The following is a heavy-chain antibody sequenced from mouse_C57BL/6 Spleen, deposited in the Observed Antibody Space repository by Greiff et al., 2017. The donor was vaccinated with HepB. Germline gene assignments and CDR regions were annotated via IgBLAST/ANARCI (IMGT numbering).Heavy chain of an antibody. D-gene: IGHD2-10*01. Sequence: QVQLQQPGAELVKPGASVKLSCKASGYTFTSYWMHWVKQRPGRGLEWIGRIVPNSGGTKYNEKFKGKATLTVDKASSTAYMQLSSLTSEDSAGDCCARGDRAYYYYAMDYWGQGTSVTVSS. V-gene: IGHV1-72*01. CDR1: GYTFTSYW. J-gene: IGHJ4*01. CDR2: IVPNSGGT. CDR3: ARGDRAYYYYAMDY.